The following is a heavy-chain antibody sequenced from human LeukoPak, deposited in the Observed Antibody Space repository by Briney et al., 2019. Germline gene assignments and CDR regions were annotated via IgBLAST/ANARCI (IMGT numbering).Heavy chain of an antibody. D-gene: IGHD6-19*01. CDR3: ARGQLDV. V-gene: IGHV3-23*01. CDR2: ISGVVVST. CDR1: GFTFSRHG. Sequence: GGSLRLSCAASGFTFSRHGMSWVRQAPGKGLEWVSAISGVVVSTYYADSVQGRFIISRDNSKNTLYLQMNSLRAEDTAVYYCARGQLDVWGKGTTVTISS. J-gene: IGHJ6*04.